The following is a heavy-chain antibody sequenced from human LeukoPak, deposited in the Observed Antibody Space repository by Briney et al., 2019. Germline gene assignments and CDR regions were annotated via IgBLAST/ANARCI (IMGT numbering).Heavy chain of an antibody. Sequence: SETLSLTCTVSGDSISSSTYYWGWIRQPPGKGLEWIGTIYYSWSTSYNPYLKSRVTISIDTSKNQFSLKLTSVTAADTAVYYCARGGTVVTAAFDIWGQGTMVTVSS. CDR1: GDSISSSTYY. CDR3: ARGGTVVTAAFDI. D-gene: IGHD2-21*02. J-gene: IGHJ3*02. V-gene: IGHV4-39*07. CDR2: IYYSWST.